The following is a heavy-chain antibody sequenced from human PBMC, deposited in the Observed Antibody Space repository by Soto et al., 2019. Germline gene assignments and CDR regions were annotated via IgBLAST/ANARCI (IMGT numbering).Heavy chain of an antibody. Sequence: SETLSLTCTVSGGSISSYYWSWIRQPPGKGLEWIGYIYYSGSTNYNPSLKSRVTISVDTSKNQFSLKLSSVTAADTAVYYCARWDYYYYGIDVWGQGTTVTVSS. J-gene: IGHJ6*02. CDR1: GGSISSYY. V-gene: IGHV4-59*01. CDR3: ARWDYYYYGIDV. CDR2: IYYSGST.